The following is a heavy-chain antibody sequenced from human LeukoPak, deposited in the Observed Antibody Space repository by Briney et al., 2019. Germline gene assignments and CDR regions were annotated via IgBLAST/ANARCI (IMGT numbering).Heavy chain of an antibody. D-gene: IGHD3-3*01. Sequence: GGSLRLSCAASGFTFSSYGMHWVRQAPGKGLEWVAVISYDGSNKYYADSVKGRFTISRDNSKNTLYLQMNSLRAEDTAVYYCASSYSPDFWSGYSFDYWGQGTLVTVSS. CDR3: ASSYSPDFWSGYSFDY. CDR1: GFTFSSYG. V-gene: IGHV3-30*03. CDR2: ISYDGSNK. J-gene: IGHJ4*02.